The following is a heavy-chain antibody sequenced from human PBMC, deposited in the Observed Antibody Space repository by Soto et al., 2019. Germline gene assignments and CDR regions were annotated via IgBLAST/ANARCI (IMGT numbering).Heavy chain of an antibody. D-gene: IGHD3-3*01. CDR2: IFYRGST. CDR3: ASLRGHDFWSGFYSLADF. Sequence: SETLSLTCSVSGGSISTDSRYWGWIRQPPGKGLEWIGSIFYRGSTYYNPSLKSRVTISVDTSKNQFSLNLSSLSAADTAVYYCASLRGHDFWSGFYSLADFWGQGTLVTVSS. CDR1: GGSISTDSRY. J-gene: IGHJ4*02. V-gene: IGHV4-39*01.